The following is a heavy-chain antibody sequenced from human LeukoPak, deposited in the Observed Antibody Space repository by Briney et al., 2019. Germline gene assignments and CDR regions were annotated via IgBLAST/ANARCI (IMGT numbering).Heavy chain of an antibody. J-gene: IGHJ3*02. D-gene: IGHD4-17*01. CDR3: TTEAPPSDYGDYLYAFDI. V-gene: IGHV3-15*01. Sequence: GGSLRLSCAASGFTFSNAWMSRVRQAPGKGLEWVGRIKSKTDGGTTDYAAPVKGRFTISRDDSKNTLYLQMNSLKTEDTAVYYCTTEAPPSDYGDYLYAFDIWGQGTMVTVSS. CDR1: GFTFSNAW. CDR2: IKSKTDGGTT.